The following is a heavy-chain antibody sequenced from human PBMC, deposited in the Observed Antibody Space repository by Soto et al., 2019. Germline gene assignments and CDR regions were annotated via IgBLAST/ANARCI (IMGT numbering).Heavy chain of an antibody. CDR2: IYSGGTT. CDR1: GGSISSSRYR. Sequence: SETLSLTCTVPGGSISSSRYRWVWIRQPPGKGLEWIGNIYSGGTTYYTPSLKSRVIISVDTSKNQFSLKLSSVTAADTAVYYCARRLIGSSKFDYRGQGTLVTVSS. J-gene: IGHJ4*02. CDR3: ARRLIGSSKFDY. V-gene: IGHV4-39*01. D-gene: IGHD3-16*01.